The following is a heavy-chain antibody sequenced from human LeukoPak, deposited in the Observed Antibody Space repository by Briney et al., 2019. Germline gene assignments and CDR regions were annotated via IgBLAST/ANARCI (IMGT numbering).Heavy chain of an antibody. V-gene: IGHV1-24*01. CDR2: FDPDDGDT. CDR1: GYTLTELS. J-gene: IGHJ5*02. CDR3: ARDLVIWRHTSPTSNWFDP. Sequence: GASVKVSCQVSGYTLTELSMHWVRQAPGKGLAWMGGFDPDDGDTIYAKKFQGRVTITRDTSASTAYMELSSLRTEDTAVYYCARDLVIWRHTSPTSNWFDPWGQGTLVTVSS. D-gene: IGHD2-2*01.